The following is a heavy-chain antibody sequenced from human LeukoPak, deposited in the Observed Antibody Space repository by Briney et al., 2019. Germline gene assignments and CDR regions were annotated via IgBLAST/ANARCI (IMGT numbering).Heavy chain of an antibody. CDR3: ARVSEYYLNAFDI. D-gene: IGHD3-16*01. V-gene: IGHV4-4*02. Sequence: PSGTLSLTCAVSGGSISSSNWWSWVRQPPGKGLEWIGEIYHSGSTYYNPSLKSRVTISVDRSKNQFSLKLSSVTAADTAVYYCARVSEYYLNAFDIWGQGTMVTVSS. J-gene: IGHJ3*02. CDR1: GGSISSSNW. CDR2: IYHSGST.